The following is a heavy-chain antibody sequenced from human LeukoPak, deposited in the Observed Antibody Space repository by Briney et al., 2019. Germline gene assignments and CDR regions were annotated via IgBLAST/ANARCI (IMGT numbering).Heavy chain of an antibody. D-gene: IGHD2-15*01. CDR2: ISGGSSTI. CDR3: ARRGSGRHFDF. Sequence: GGSLRLSCAASGFSFSDYYMSWIRQAPGKGLEWVSYISGGSSTIYYADSLKGRFTVSRDNAKNSLYLLMNSLRAEDTAVYYCARRGSGRHFDFWGQGTLVTVSS. CDR1: GFSFSDYY. J-gene: IGHJ4*02. V-gene: IGHV3-11*01.